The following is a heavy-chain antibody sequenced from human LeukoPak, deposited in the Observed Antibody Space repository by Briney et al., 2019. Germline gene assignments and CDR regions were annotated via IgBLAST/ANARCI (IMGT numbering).Heavy chain of an antibody. V-gene: IGHV4-59*01. CDR3: ARGIKVGATTYPPYYYYYMDV. CDR2: IYYSGST. CDR1: GGSISSYY. Sequence: SETLSLTCTVSGGSISSYYWSWIRQPPGKGLEWIGYIYYSGSTNYNPSLKSRVTISVDTSKNQFSLKLSSVTAADTAVYYCARGIKVGATTYPPYYYYYMDVWGKGTTVTISS. J-gene: IGHJ6*03. D-gene: IGHD1-26*01.